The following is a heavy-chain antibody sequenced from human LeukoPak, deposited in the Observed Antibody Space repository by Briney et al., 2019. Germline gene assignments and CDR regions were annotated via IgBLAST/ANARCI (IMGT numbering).Heavy chain of an antibody. CDR3: AKDLKSGRGDLYFDY. V-gene: IGHV3-30*18. D-gene: IGHD3-16*01. J-gene: IGHJ4*02. CDR2: VSYDGSK. CDR1: GFTFSSYG. Sequence: GGSLRLSCAASGFTFSSYGMHWVRQAPGKGLGWVAVVSYDGSKYYADSVKGRFTISRDNSKNTLYLQMNSLRVEDTAVYYCAKDLKSGRGDLYFDYWGQGTLVTVSS.